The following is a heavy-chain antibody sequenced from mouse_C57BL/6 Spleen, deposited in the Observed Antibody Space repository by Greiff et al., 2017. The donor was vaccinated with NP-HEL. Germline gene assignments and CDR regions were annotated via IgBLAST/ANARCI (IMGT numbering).Heavy chain of an antibody. CDR1: GYTFTSYW. CDR2: IDPSDSET. D-gene: IGHD2-3*01. Sequence: QVQRQKNGAELVRPGSSVKLSCKASGYTFTSYWMHWVKQRPIQGLEWIGNIDPSDSETHYNQKFKDKATLTVDKSSSTAYMQLSSLTSEDSAVYYCARSDGYYGYFDVWGTGTTVTVSS. CDR3: ARSDGYYGYFDV. V-gene: IGHV1-52*01. J-gene: IGHJ1*03.